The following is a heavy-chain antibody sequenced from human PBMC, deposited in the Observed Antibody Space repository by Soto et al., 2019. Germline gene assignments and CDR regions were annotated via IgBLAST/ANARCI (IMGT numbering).Heavy chain of an antibody. V-gene: IGHV1-24*01. Sequence: ASVKVSCKVSGYTLTELSMHWVRQAPGKGLEWMGGFDPEDGETIYAQKFQGRVTMTEDTSTDTAYMELSRLRSEDTAVYYCATGFSELGYCSGGSCPNWFDPWGQGTLVTVSS. J-gene: IGHJ5*02. CDR3: ATGFSELGYCSGGSCPNWFDP. D-gene: IGHD2-15*01. CDR1: GYTLTELS. CDR2: FDPEDGET.